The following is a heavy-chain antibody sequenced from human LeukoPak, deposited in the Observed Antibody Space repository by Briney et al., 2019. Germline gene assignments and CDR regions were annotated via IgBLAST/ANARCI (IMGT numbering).Heavy chain of an antibody. V-gene: IGHV3-33*01. CDR3: ARGGYCSSTSCPTNWFDP. J-gene: IGHJ5*02. Sequence: GGSLRLSCAASGFTFSSYGMHWVRQAPGTGLEWVAVMWYDGSNKYYADSVKGRFTISRDKSKNTLYLQMNSLRAEDTAVYYCARGGYCSSTSCPTNWFDPWGQGTLVTVSS. D-gene: IGHD2-2*01. CDR2: MWYDGSNK. CDR1: GFTFSSYG.